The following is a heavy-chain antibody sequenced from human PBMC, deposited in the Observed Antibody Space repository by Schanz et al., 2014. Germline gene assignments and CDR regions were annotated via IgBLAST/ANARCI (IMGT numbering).Heavy chain of an antibody. D-gene: IGHD6-25*01. Sequence: EVQLVESGGGLVQPGGSLRLSCAASGFSVGNKYMNWVRQAPGKGLEWVSRIKSDGSSTSYADSVKGRFTISRDNSKNTLYLQMNSLRAEDTAVYYCAKVRYSSGWRGDYFDEGGQGTLVTVAS. CDR1: GFSVGNKY. J-gene: IGHJ4*02. V-gene: IGHV3-74*02. CDR3: AKVRYSSGWRGDYFDE. CDR2: IKSDGSST.